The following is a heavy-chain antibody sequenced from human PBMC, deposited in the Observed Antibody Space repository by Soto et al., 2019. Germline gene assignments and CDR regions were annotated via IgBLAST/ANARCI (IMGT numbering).Heavy chain of an antibody. CDR3: VRGGSCTNGVCSVFDY. CDR2: IYYSGST. D-gene: IGHD2-8*01. Sequence: SETLSLTCTVSGGSISSGGYYWSWIRQHPGKGLEWIGYIYYSGSTYYNPSLESRVTMSADTSKNQFSLKLSSVTAADTAVYFCVRGGSCTNGVCSVFDYWGQGTLVTVSS. CDR1: GGSISSGGYY. V-gene: IGHV4-31*03. J-gene: IGHJ4*02.